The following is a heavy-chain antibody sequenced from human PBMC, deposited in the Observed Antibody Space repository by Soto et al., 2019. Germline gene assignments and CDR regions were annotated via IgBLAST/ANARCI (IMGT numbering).Heavy chain of an antibody. D-gene: IGHD1-26*01. V-gene: IGHV3-23*01. CDR1: GFTFSTYA. Sequence: ESGGGLVQPGGSLRLSCAASGFTFSTYAMNWVRQAPGKGLEWVSAISGGGGTTYSADSVKGRVTISRDNSKNTLYLQMNSLRAEDTAVYYCAKVSLGALTFTDYYYYGLDVWGQGTTVTVSS. J-gene: IGHJ6*02. CDR3: AKVSLGALTFTDYYYYGLDV. CDR2: ISGGGGTT.